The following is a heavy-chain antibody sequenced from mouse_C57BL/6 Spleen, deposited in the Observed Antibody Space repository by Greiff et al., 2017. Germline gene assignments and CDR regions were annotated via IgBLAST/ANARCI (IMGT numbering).Heavy chain of an antibody. V-gene: IGHV1-82*01. CDR1: GYAFTSSW. J-gene: IGHJ1*03. Sequence: VQLQQSGPELVKPGASVKISCKASGYAFTSSWMHWVKQRPGQGLEWIGRIYPADGDTNYNGKFKGKDTLTADKSSSTAYMQLSSLTSEDSAVDCLARRDYAFDSSDGWYFDVWGTGTTVTVSS. D-gene: IGHD1-1*02. CDR2: IYPADGDT. CDR3: ARRDYAFDSSDGWYFDV.